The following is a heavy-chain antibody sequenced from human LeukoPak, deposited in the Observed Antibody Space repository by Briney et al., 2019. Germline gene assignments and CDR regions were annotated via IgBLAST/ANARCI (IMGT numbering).Heavy chain of an antibody. D-gene: IGHD3-22*01. CDR1: GYTFTSYG. V-gene: IGHV1-18*01. J-gene: IGHJ6*02. CDR3: ARDPGVGSWYYYDSSPYYGMDV. Sequence: GASVKVSCTASGYTFTSYGISWVRQAPGQGLEWMGWISAYNGNTNYAQKLQGRVTMTTDTSTSTAYMELRSLRSDDTAVYYCARDPGVGSWYYYDSSPYYGMDVWGQGTTVTVSS. CDR2: ISAYNGNT.